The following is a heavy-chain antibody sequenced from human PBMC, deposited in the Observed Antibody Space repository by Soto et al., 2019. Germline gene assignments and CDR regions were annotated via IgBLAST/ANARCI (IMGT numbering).Heavy chain of an antibody. V-gene: IGHV1-69*02. CDR3: SISNWSAETFDV. J-gene: IGHJ3*01. CDR2: IIPMLTVR. D-gene: IGHD6-13*01. Sequence: QVHLVQSGAEVKKPGSSVKVSCKATEGTFSTYTLIWVRQAPGQGLEWMGRIIPMLTVRNSAQKFQDRVTLTADKSTSTAFMELTSLTSDDTAVYYCSISNWSAETFDVWGQGTMVTVSS. CDR1: EGTFSTYT.